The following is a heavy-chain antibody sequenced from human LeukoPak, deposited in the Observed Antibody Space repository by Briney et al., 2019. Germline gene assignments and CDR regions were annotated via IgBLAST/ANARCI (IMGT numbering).Heavy chain of an antibody. V-gene: IGHV4-59*01. D-gene: IGHD3-10*01. Sequence: SETLSLTCTVSGGSISSYYWSWIRQPPGKGLEWIGYIYYSGSTNYNPSLKSRVTISVDTSKNQFSLKLSSVTAADTAVYYCARDYGPWGQGTLVTVSS. J-gene: IGHJ4*02. CDR2: IYYSGST. CDR3: ARDYGP. CDR1: GGSISSYY.